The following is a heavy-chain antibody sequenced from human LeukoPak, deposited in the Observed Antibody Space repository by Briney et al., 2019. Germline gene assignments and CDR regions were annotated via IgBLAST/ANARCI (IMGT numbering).Heavy chain of an antibody. CDR2: IKSKTDGGTT. D-gene: IGHD1-26*01. Sequence: GGSLRLSCAASGFTFSNAWMSWVRQAPGKGLEWVGSIKSKTDGGTTDYAAPVKGRFTISRDDSKNTLYLQMNSLKTEDTAVYYCTTDSGTPDAFDIWGQGTMVTVSS. CDR3: TTDSGTPDAFDI. J-gene: IGHJ3*02. CDR1: GFTFSNAW. V-gene: IGHV3-15*01.